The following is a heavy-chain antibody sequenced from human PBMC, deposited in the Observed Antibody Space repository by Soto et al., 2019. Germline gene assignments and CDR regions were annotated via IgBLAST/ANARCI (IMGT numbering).Heavy chain of an antibody. CDR2: ISYDGSNK. J-gene: IGHJ6*03. Sequence: PGGSLRLSCAASGFTFSSYAMSWVRQAPGKGLEWVAVISYDGSNKYYADSVKGRFTISRDNSKNTLYLQMNSLRAEDTAVYYCARRALYYMDVWGKGTTVTVSS. V-gene: IGHV3-30*03. CDR3: ARRALYYMDV. CDR1: GFTFSSYA.